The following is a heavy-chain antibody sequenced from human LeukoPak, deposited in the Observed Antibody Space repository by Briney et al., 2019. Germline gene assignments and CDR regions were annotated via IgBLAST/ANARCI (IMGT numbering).Heavy chain of an antibody. CDR1: GFTFSSYW. CDR3: ARDDYGDYARPY. D-gene: IGHD4-17*01. J-gene: IGHJ4*02. CDR2: INSDGSST. V-gene: IGHV3-74*01. Sequence: GGSLRLSCAASGFTFSSYWMHWVRQAPGKGLVWVSRINSDGSSTSYADSVKGRFTVSRDNAKNTLYLQMNSLRAEDTAVYYCARDDYGDYARPYWGQGTLVTVSS.